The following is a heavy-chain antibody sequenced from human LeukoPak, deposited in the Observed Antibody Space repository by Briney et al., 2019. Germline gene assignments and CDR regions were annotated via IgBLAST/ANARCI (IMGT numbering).Heavy chain of an antibody. CDR3: AKDRIAVTGPLAMDV. J-gene: IGHJ6*02. Sequence: GGSLRLSCAASGFTFDDYAMHWVRQAPGKGLEWVSGISWSSGRIGYADSVKGRFTISRDNAKNSLYLQMSGLRPEDTALYYCAKDRIAVTGPLAMDVWGQGTTVIVSS. CDR2: ISWSSGRI. D-gene: IGHD6-19*01. CDR1: GFTFDDYA. V-gene: IGHV3-9*01.